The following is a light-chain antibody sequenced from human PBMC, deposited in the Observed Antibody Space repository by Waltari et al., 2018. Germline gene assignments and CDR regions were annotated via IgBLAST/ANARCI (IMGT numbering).Light chain of an antibody. CDR2: GSS. Sequence: VLTQSPGTLSLSPGERATLSCRASQSITKKFFAWYQQKPGQAPRLLIYGSSSSAAGIPDRFIGSGSGTDFTLTISRLGPEDSAVYYCQQYGSSVMYTFGQGTKLEIK. V-gene: IGKV3-20*01. CDR3: QQYGSSVMYT. J-gene: IGKJ2*01. CDR1: QSITKKF.